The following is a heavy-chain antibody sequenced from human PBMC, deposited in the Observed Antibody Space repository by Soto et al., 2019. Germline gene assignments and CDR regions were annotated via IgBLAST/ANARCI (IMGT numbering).Heavy chain of an antibody. CDR3: ARGLPQQLVRWNWFDP. D-gene: IGHD6-13*01. Sequence: PSQTLSLTCAISGDSVSSNSAAWNWIRQSPSRGLEWLGRTYYRSKWYNDYAVSVKSRITINPDTSKNQFSLQLNSVTPEDTAVYYCARGLPQQLVRWNWFDPWGQGTLVTVSS. J-gene: IGHJ5*02. CDR1: GDSVSSNSAA. CDR2: TYYRSKWYN. V-gene: IGHV6-1*01.